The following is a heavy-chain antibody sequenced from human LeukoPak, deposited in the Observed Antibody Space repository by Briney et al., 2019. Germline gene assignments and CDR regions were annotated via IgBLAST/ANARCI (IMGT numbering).Heavy chain of an antibody. Sequence: GGSLRLSCAASGFTFSSYSMNWVRQAPGKGLEWVSSISSSSSYIYYAESVKGRFTISRDNAKNSLYLQMNSLGAEDTAVYYCARSSYYDFWSGYYTGKWYFDCWGQGTLVTVSS. CDR2: ISSSSSYI. V-gene: IGHV3-21*01. J-gene: IGHJ4*02. CDR3: ARSSYYDFWSGYYTGKWYFDC. D-gene: IGHD3-3*01. CDR1: GFTFSSYS.